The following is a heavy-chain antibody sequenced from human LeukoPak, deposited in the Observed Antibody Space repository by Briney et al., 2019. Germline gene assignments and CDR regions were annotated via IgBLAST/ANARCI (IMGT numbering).Heavy chain of an antibody. CDR1: GFAFEDFG. D-gene: IGHD3-16*02. Sequence: GGSLRLSCAVSGFAFEDFGMTWVRQSPGKGLKWWSGINWNGGVTGSADSVQARFTISRANAKKILYLQMNSLRVEDTAVYYCARWELSGGVMERLSWIDHWGQGALVTVSS. J-gene: IGHJ4*02. CDR2: INWNGGVT. V-gene: IGHV3-20*04. CDR3: ARWELSGGVMERLSWIDH.